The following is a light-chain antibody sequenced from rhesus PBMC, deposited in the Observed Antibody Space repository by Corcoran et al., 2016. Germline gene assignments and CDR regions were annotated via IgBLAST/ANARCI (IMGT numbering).Light chain of an antibody. J-gene: IGKJ2*01. CDR1: QGITNE. Sequence: DIQMTQSPSSLSASVGDRVTITCRASQGITNELAWYQQKPGETPKLLIYEASSLQSGIPSRFSGSGSRTDFTLTISSLQSGDFATYYCQHYSSAPYSFGQGTKVEIK. CDR3: QHYSSAPYS. CDR2: EAS. V-gene: IGKV1-21*01.